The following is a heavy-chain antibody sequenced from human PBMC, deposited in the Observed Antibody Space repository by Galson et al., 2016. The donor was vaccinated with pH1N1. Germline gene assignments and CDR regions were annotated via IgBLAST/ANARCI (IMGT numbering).Heavy chain of an antibody. V-gene: IGHV6-1*01. CDR1: GDSVSSNSAA. CDR3: ARDGIAAAGIRMDQYYFDY. D-gene: IGHD6-13*01. CDR2: TYYRSKRYN. J-gene: IGHJ4*02. Sequence: CAISGDSVSSNSAAWNWIRQSPSRGLEWLGRTYYRSKRYNDYAVSVKSRITINPDTSKNQFSLQLNSVTPEDTAVYYCARDGIAAAGIRMDQYYFDYWGQGTLVTVSS.